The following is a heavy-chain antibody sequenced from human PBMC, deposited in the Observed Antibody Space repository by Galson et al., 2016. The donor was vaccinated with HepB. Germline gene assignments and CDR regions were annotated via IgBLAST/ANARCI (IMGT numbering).Heavy chain of an antibody. D-gene: IGHD3-9*01. J-gene: IGHJ4*02. Sequence: TLSLTCAVSGGSISSGSYSWSWIRQPPGKGLEWIGYNYHSGSTYYNPSLKSRVTISLDRSKNHFSLKLSSVTAADTAVYYCARGEPFDIWGQGTLVTVSS. CDR2: NYHSGST. CDR1: GGSISSGSYS. CDR3: ARGEPFDI. V-gene: IGHV4-30-2*01.